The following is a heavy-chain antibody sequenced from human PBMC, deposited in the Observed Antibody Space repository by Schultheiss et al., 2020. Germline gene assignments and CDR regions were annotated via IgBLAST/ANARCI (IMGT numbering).Heavy chain of an antibody. CDR1: GYTFTGYY. Sequence: ASVKVSCKASGYTFTGYYMHWVRQAPGQGLEWMGWINPNSGGTNYAQKFQGRVTMTRDTSISTAYMELSRLRSDDTAVYYCATDSGSLGIIYLDAFDIWGQGTTVTVSS. CDR3: ATDSGSLGIIYLDAFDI. CDR2: INPNSGGT. J-gene: IGHJ3*02. V-gene: IGHV1-2*02. D-gene: IGHD3-10*01.